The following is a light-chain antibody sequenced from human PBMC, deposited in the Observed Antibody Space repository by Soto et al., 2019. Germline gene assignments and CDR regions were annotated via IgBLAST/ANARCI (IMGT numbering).Light chain of an antibody. CDR1: SDDVGAYNS. V-gene: IGLV2-23*01. Sequence: QSALAQPASVSGSPGQSITISCTGTSDDVGAYNSVSWYQQLPHKAPQVILYKGTQRPSGVSSRFSGSTSGNAASLTISGLQADDDADYFCCSSATESNSVFGNGTKVTV. J-gene: IGLJ1*01. CDR3: CSSATESNSV. CDR2: KGT.